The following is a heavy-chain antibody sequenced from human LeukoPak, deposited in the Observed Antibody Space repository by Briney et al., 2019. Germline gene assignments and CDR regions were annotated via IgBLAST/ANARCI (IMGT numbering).Heavy chain of an antibody. D-gene: IGHD2-21*01. CDR1: GYTFTDYY. CDR2: INPNSGGT. J-gene: IGHJ4*02. V-gene: IGHV1-2*02. CDR3: AVYSVVLAASFVTEY. Sequence: ASVKVSCKASGYTFTDYYVHWVRQAPGQGLEWMGWINPNSGGTKYEQKFQDRVTMTRDTSISTAYMELSRLRFDDTAVYYCAVYSVVLAASFVTEYWGQGTLVTVSS.